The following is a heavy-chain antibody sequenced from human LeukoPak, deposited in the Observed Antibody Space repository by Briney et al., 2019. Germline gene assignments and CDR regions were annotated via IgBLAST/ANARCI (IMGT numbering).Heavy chain of an antibody. CDR3: ATATSLDYGDYFFHH. J-gene: IGHJ1*01. V-gene: IGHV3-48*03. CDR1: GFTSSSYE. Sequence: GGSLRLSCAASGFTSSSYEMNWVRQAPGKGLEWLSYISRSGNAIYYADSMKGRFTISRDNAKNSLYLQMNSLRVEDTAVYYCATATSLDYGDYFFHHWGQGTLVTVSS. CDR2: ISRSGNAI. D-gene: IGHD4-17*01.